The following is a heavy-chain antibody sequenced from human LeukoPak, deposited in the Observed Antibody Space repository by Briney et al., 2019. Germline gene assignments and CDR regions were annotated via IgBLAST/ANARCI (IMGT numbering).Heavy chain of an antibody. D-gene: IGHD6-19*01. J-gene: IGHJ6*02. CDR3: ARTVAGAQYYYYYYGMDV. CDR2: ISPTGDST. Sequence: GGSLRLSCSASGFAFSAYAMHWVRQAQGKGLQYVSAISPTGDSTYYADSVKGRFSISRDNSKNTLYLQMNSLRAEDTAVYYCARTVAGAQYYYYYYGMDVWGQGTTVTVSS. CDR1: GFAFSAYA. V-gene: IGHV3-64*04.